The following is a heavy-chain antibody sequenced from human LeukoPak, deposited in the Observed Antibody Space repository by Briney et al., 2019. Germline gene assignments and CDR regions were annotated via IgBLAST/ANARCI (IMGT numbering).Heavy chain of an antibody. CDR3: AREVHSYAVDALDL. D-gene: IGHD5-18*01. CDR2: ISMDGIQE. J-gene: IGHJ3*01. CDR1: GFRFNNYA. V-gene: IGHV3-30*04. Sequence: GRSLRLSCAASGFRFNNYAMHWVRQPPGTGLEWVGVISMDGIQEYYADSVRGGFSLSRDNCKKTLYLQMNSQSADDTYVYYCAREVHSYAVDALDLWGQGTMVTVSS.